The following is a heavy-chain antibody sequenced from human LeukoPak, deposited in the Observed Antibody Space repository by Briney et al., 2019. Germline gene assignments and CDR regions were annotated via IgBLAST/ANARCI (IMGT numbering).Heavy chain of an antibody. CDR3: AKRFYYDSSGYGAFDI. CDR2: ISGSGGST. Sequence: PGGSLRLSCAASGFTFSSYGMSWVRQAPGNGPEWVSAISGSGGSTNYADSVKGRFTISRDNSKNTLYLQMNSLRAEDTAVYYCAKRFYYDSSGYGAFDIWGQGTMVTVSS. V-gene: IGHV3-23*01. J-gene: IGHJ3*02. CDR1: GFTFSSYG. D-gene: IGHD3-22*01.